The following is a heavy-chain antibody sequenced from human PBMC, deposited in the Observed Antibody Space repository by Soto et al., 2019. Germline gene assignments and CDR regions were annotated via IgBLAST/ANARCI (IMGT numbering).Heavy chain of an antibody. D-gene: IGHD3-22*01. CDR2: ISSSGNT. Sequence: PSETLSLTCAVSDGSISNFYWSWIRQPPGKGLAWIGYISSSGNTNYNPSLKSRVSISVDTSKNQFSLNLTSVTAADTGVYYRARAPMVLTRSYFDSWGQGTPVTVSS. J-gene: IGHJ4*02. CDR1: DGSISNFY. CDR3: ARAPMVLTRSYFDS. V-gene: IGHV4-59*01.